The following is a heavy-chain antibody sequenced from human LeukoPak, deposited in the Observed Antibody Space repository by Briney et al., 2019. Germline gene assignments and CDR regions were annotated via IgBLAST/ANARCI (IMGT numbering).Heavy chain of an antibody. V-gene: IGHV3-33*01. Sequence: PGRSLRLSCAASGFTFSSYGMPWGRQAPGKGLEWVAVIWYDGSNKYYADSVKGRFTISRDNSKNTLYLQMNSLRAEDTAVYYCARAKYSSSSYYFDYWGQGTLVTVSS. J-gene: IGHJ4*02. CDR1: GFTFSSYG. CDR2: IWYDGSNK. CDR3: ARAKYSSSSYYFDY. D-gene: IGHD6-6*01.